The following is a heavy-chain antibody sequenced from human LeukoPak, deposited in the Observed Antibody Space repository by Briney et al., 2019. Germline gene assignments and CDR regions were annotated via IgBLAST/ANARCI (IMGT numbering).Heavy chain of an antibody. V-gene: IGHV4-61*05. CDR3: ARGGYYGSGSYYRDYYYYYMDV. D-gene: IGHD3-10*01. J-gene: IGHJ6*03. CDR2: IYYSGST. Sequence: PSETLSLTCTVSGVSISSSNSYWGWIRQPPGKGLEWIGYIYYSGSTNYNPSLKSRVTISVDTSKNQFSLKLSSVTAADTAVYYCARGGYYGSGSYYRDYYYYYMDVWGKGTTVTVSS. CDR1: GVSISSSNSY.